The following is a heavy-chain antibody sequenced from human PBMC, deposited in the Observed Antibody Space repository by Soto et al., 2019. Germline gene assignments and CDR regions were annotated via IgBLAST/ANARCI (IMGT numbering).Heavy chain of an antibody. CDR1: GGSISSYY. CDR3: ARDSRSFDYYGMDV. V-gene: IGHV4-59*01. CDR2: IYYSGST. D-gene: IGHD3-16*01. Sequence: SETLSLTCTVSGGSISSYYWSWIRQPPGKGLEWIGYIYYSGSTNYNPSLKSRVTISVDTSKNQFSLKLSSVTAADTAVYYCARDSRSFDYYGMDVWGQGTTVTVSS. J-gene: IGHJ6*02.